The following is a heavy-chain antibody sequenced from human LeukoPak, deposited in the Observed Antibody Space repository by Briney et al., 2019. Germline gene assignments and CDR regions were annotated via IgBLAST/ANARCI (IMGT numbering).Heavy chain of an antibody. D-gene: IGHD1-26*01. CDR2: ISYDGSNK. CDR1: GFTFSSNG. CDR3: AKEVGATNYSEY. V-gene: IGHV3-30*18. Sequence: PGGSLRLSCAASGFTFSSNGMHWVRQAPGKGLEWVGVISYDGSNKYYADSVKGRFTISRDNSKNTLYLQMNSLRAEDTAVYYCAKEVGATNYSEYWGQGTLVTVSS. J-gene: IGHJ4*02.